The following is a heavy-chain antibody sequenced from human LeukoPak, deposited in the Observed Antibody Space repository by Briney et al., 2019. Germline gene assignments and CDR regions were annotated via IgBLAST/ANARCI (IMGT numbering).Heavy chain of an antibody. CDR2: ISSSSSYI. D-gene: IGHD6-19*01. Sequence: GGSLRLSCAASGFTFSSYWMHWVRQAPGKGLEWVSSISSSSSYIYYADSVKGRFTISRDNAKNSLYLQMNSLRAEDTAVYYCARGWQWLAFDYWGQGTLVTVSS. V-gene: IGHV3-21*01. CDR1: GFTFSSYW. CDR3: ARGWQWLAFDY. J-gene: IGHJ4*02.